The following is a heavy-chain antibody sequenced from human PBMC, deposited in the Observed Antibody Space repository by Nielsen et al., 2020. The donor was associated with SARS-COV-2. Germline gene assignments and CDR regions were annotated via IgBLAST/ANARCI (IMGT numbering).Heavy chain of an antibody. V-gene: IGHV4-59*01. CDR1: GGSISSYY. D-gene: IGHD1-26*01. J-gene: IGHJ3*02. Sequence: SETLSLTCTVSGGSISSYYWSWTRQPPGKGLEWIGYIYYSGSTNYNPSLKSRVTISVDTSKNQFTLKLSSVTAADTAVYYCARVRWELLGGAFDIWGQATMVIVSS. CDR2: IYYSGST. CDR3: ARVRWELLGGAFDI.